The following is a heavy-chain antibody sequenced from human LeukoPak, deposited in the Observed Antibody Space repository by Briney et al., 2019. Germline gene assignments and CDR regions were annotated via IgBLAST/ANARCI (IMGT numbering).Heavy chain of an antibody. D-gene: IGHD4-23*01. CDR1: GYTFTGYY. CDR3: ARGTGGDYGGNSGFDY. J-gene: IGHJ4*02. Sequence: GASVNVSCTASGYTFTGYYMHWVRQAPGQGLEWMGWINPNSGGTNYAQKFQGRVTMTRDTSISTAYMELSRLRSDDTAVYYCARGTGGDYGGNSGFDYWGQGTLVTVSS. CDR2: INPNSGGT. V-gene: IGHV1-2*02.